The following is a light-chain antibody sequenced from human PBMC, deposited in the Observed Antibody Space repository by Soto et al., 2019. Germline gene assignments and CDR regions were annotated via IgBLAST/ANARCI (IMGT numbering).Light chain of an antibody. CDR1: QSVGSTY. V-gene: IGKV3-20*01. Sequence: EIFLTQSPGTLSLSPGERATLSCRTSQSVGSTYLAWYQQKPGQAPRLLIYEASRRATGLPDRFSGSGSGTDFTLTISRLEPEDFAVYYCQQFGSAPRYTFGQGTKLEI. CDR3: QQFGSAPRYT. J-gene: IGKJ2*01. CDR2: EAS.